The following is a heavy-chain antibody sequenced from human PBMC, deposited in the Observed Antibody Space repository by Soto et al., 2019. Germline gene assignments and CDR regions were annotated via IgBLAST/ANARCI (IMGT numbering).Heavy chain of an antibody. J-gene: IGHJ6*02. D-gene: IGHD3-22*01. CDR2: IYYSGST. CDR1: GGSISSYY. Sequence: PSETLSLTCTVSGGSISSYYWSWIRQPPGKGLERIGYIYYSGSTNYNPSHKSRVTISVDTSKNQFSLKLSSVTAADTEEYYYARVPPLRGMIVANYGMDVWGQGTTVTVSS. CDR3: ARVPPLRGMIVANYGMDV. V-gene: IGHV4-59*01.